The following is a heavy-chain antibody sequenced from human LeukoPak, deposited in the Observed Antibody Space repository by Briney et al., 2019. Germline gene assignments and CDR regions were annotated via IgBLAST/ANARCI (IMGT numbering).Heavy chain of an antibody. V-gene: IGHV5-51*01. Sequence: GESLKISCKGSGYSFTSYWIGWVRQMPGKGLEWMGIIYPGDSDTRYSPSFQGQVTISADKSIRTAYLQWSSLKTSDTAIYYCARHHDYGDYGCFDYWGQGTLVTVSS. J-gene: IGHJ4*02. CDR3: ARHHDYGDYGCFDY. CDR1: GYSFTSYW. CDR2: IYPGDSDT. D-gene: IGHD4-17*01.